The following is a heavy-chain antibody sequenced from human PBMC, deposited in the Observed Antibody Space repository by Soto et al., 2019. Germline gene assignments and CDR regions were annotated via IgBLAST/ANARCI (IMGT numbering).Heavy chain of an antibody. J-gene: IGHJ4*02. CDR3: ATHPYSSGWYC. CDR1: GFTFRNYG. D-gene: IGHD6-13*01. Sequence: GGSLRLSCAASGFTFRNYGMNWVRQAPGKGLEWVSYIGIGSSTTYYADSVKGRFTISRDNAKNSLYLQMNSLRAEDTAVYYCATHPYSSGWYCWGQGTLVTAPQ. V-gene: IGHV3-48*01. CDR2: IGIGSSTT.